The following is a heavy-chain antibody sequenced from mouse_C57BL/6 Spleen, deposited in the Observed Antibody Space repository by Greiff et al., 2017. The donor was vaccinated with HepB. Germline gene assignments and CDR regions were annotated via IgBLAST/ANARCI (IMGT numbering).Heavy chain of an antibody. CDR1: GYTFTSYW. D-gene: IGHD1-1*01. V-gene: IGHV1-59*01. CDR2: IDPSDSYT. CDR3: ANYYGSSSAWFAY. Sequence: VQLQESGAELVRPGTSVKLSCKASGYTFTSYWMHWVKQRPGQGLEWIGVIDPSDSYTNYNQKFKGKATLTVDTSSSTAYMQLSSLTSEDSAVYYCANYYGSSSAWFAYWGQGTLVTVSA. J-gene: IGHJ3*01.